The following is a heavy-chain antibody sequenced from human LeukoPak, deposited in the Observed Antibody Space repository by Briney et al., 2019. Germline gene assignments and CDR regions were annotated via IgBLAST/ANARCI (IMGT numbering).Heavy chain of an antibody. V-gene: IGHV3-48*02. Sequence: GSLRLSCAASGFTFSDYSMNWVRQAPGKGLEWVSYISSSSTTIFYADSVMGRFTISRDNAKNSLFLQMNGLRDEDTALYYCARERVIAAAGDGFDSWGQGTLVTVSS. D-gene: IGHD2-21*01. CDR1: GFTFSDYS. J-gene: IGHJ4*02. CDR3: ARERVIAAAGDGFDS. CDR2: ISSSSTTI.